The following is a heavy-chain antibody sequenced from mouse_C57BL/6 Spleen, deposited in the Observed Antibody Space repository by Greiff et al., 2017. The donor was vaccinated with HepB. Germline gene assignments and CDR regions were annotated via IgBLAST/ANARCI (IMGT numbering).Heavy chain of an antibody. Sequence: VQLQQPGAELVRPGASVKLSCKASGYTFTSYWMHWVKQRPGQGLEWIGNIDPSDSETNYNQKFKDKATLTVDKYSSTAYMQLSSLRSEDAAVDDCARKGGLYCDYDRGYDMDYWGQGTSVTVSS. D-gene: IGHD2-4*01. CDR3: ARKGGLYCDYDRGYDMDY. CDR2: IDPSDSET. V-gene: IGHV1-52*01. J-gene: IGHJ4*01. CDR1: GYTFTSYW.